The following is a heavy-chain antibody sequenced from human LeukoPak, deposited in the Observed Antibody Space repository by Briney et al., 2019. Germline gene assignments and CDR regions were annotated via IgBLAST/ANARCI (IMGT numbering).Heavy chain of an antibody. V-gene: IGHV4-4*07. CDR3: ASRKLGNDY. J-gene: IGHJ4*02. CDR1: GGSISSYY. D-gene: IGHD7-27*01. CDR2: IYSSGIT. Sequence: SETLSLTCTVSGGSISSYYWSWIRQPADKGLEWIGRIYSSGITNYNPSLKGRLTLSVDTSKNQFSLNLNSVTAADTAVYYCASRKLGNDYWGQGTLVTVSS.